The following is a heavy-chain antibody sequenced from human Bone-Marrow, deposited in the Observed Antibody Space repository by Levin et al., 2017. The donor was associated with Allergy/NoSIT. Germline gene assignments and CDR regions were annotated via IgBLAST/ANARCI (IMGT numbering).Heavy chain of an antibody. D-gene: IGHD2-2*01. Sequence: PGGSLRLSCAASGFSFSNYEMNWVRQAPGKGLEWVAYISSGGSTIYFAGSVKGRFTISRDNAKNSLYLQMNSLRADDTAVYYCARPGRRVLPGIWGQGTLVTVSS. J-gene: IGHJ4*02. CDR3: ARPGRRVLPGI. CDR2: ISSGGSTI. V-gene: IGHV3-48*03. CDR1: GFSFSNYE.